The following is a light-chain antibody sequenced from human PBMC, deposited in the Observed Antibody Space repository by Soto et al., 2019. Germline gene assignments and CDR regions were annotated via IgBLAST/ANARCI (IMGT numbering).Light chain of an antibody. CDR1: SSDIGGYNY. V-gene: IGLV2-14*03. CDR2: DVS. J-gene: IGLJ2*01. CDR3: SSYTSSSTVV. Sequence: QSALTQPASVSGSPGQSITIPCTGTSSDIGGYNYVSWYQQHPGKGPKLMIYDVSSRPSGVSHRFSGSKSGDTASLTISGLQAEDEADYYCSSYTSSSTVVFGGGTKVAVL.